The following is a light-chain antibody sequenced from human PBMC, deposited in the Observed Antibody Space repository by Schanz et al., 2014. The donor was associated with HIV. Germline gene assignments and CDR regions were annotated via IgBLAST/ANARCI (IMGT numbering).Light chain of an antibody. CDR1: QAFGTY. J-gene: IGKJ2*01. CDR2: ATS. Sequence: DIQLTQSPSFLSASVGDRVTITCRASQAFGTYLAWYQQKPGEAPNLLIYATSTLQNGVPSRFSGRGSGTSFTLTISSLQPEDIATYYCQHYDNFPYTFGQGTKLEIK. V-gene: IGKV1-9*01. CDR3: QHYDNFPYT.